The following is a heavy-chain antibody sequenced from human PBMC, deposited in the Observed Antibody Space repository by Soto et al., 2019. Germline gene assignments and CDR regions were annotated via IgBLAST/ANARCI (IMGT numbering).Heavy chain of an antibody. D-gene: IGHD3-10*01. V-gene: IGHV1-18*01. CDR2: ISADNGNT. CDR1: GYTFTRYG. CDR3: SRRGVPPDY. J-gene: IGHJ4*02. Sequence: QVQLVQSGAEVKKPGASVKVSCKTSGYTFTRYGITWVRQAPGQGLEWIGWISADNGNTNYAQKIQGRVTMTTDTIKSTAYMEEGSLRSDDTGVYYCSRRGVPPDYWGQGTLVTVSS.